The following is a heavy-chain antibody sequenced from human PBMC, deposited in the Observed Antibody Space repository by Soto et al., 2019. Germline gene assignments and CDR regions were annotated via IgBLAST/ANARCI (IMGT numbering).Heavy chain of an antibody. D-gene: IGHD4-4*01. Sequence: GGSLRLSCAASGFTFSSYAMSWVRQAPGKGLEWVSAISGSGGRTYYADSVKGRFTISRDNSKNTLYLQMNSLRAEDTAVYYCAKDSVTTYSGYYYGMDVWGQGTTVTVSS. J-gene: IGHJ6*02. CDR3: AKDSVTTYSGYYYGMDV. CDR2: ISGSGGRT. CDR1: GFTFSSYA. V-gene: IGHV3-23*01.